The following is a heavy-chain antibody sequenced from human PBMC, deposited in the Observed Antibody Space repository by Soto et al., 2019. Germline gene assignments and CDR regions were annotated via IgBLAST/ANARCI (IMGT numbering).Heavy chain of an antibody. Sequence: SETLSLTCAVSGGSISSSNWWSFVCQPPGKGLEWIGEIYHSGSTNYNPSLKSRVTISVDKSKNQFSLKLSSVTAADTAVYYCARCYGSGSSYYYYYGMDVWGQGTTVTVSS. D-gene: IGHD3-10*01. CDR3: ARCYGSGSSYYYYYGMDV. J-gene: IGHJ6*02. CDR1: GGSISSSNW. CDR2: IYHSGST. V-gene: IGHV4-4*02.